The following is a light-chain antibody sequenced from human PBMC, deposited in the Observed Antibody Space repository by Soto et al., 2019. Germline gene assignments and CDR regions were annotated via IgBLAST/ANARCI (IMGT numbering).Light chain of an antibody. J-gene: IGLJ1*01. CDR3: QSHGV. V-gene: IGLV1-40*01. CDR1: SSNIGAGYD. CDR2: GNS. Sequence: QSVLTQPPSVSGAPGQRVTISCTGSSSNIGAGYDVHWYQQLPGTAPKLLIYGNSNRPSGVPDRFSGSKSGTSASLAITGLQAEAEADYYCQSHGVFGTGTKLTVL.